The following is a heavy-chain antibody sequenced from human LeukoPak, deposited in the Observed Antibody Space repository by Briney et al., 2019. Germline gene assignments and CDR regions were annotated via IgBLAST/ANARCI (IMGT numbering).Heavy chain of an antibody. D-gene: IGHD6-13*01. J-gene: IGHJ5*02. CDR3: ARGAYMAALNH. CDR1: GGSFSEYY. Sequence: SETLSLTCAVYGGSFSEYYWSWIRQPPGKGLEWIGEITHSGSTNYNPSLKSRVTISVDTSKNQFSLKLSSVSAADTALYYCARGAYMAALNHWGRGALVTVSS. CDR2: ITHSGST. V-gene: IGHV4-34*01.